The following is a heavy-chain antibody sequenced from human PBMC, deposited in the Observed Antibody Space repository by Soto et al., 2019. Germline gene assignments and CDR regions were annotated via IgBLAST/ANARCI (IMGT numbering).Heavy chain of an antibody. D-gene: IGHD2-15*01. CDR1: GYSVSSSDYY. Sequence: SETLSLTCSVSGYSVSSSDYYWAWIRQPPGKGLEWIGSMLYSGLTYYNPSPKSRVTLSVDTSKNQFSVRLNSVTASDTAVYYCAPLTVSLSGPYGIHVWGQGTTVTVSS. CDR3: APLTVSLSGPYGIHV. V-gene: IGHV4-39*01. CDR2: MLYSGLT. J-gene: IGHJ6*02.